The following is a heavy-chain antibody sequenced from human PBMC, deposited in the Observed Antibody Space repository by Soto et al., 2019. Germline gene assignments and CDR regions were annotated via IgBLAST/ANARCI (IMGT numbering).Heavy chain of an antibody. CDR3: ASWADAADEDYFHH. J-gene: IGHJ1*01. Sequence: LRLSCAGSGFRFSSSWMSLIRQAPWKGLEWVAHINQGGSQKYYVDSAKGRFTISRDNAKTSLYLQMNNLRAEDTATYYCASWADAADEDYFHHWGQGTLVTVSS. CDR2: INQGGSQK. D-gene: IGHD3-16*01. V-gene: IGHV3-7*03. CDR1: GFRFSSSW.